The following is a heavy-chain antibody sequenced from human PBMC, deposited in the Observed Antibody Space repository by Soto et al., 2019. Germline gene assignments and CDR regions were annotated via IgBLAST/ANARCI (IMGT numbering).Heavy chain of an antibody. Sequence: QVQLVESGGGVVQPGRSLRLSCAASGFTFSSYGMHWVRQAPCNRLEWVAVIWYDGSNKYYADSVKGRFTISRDNSKNTLNLQMNSLSAEDTAVYYCARDPTVTTDWCFDLWGSGTLVTVSS. CDR2: IWYDGSNK. CDR3: ARDPTVTTDWCFDL. CDR1: GFTFSSYG. J-gene: IGHJ2*01. V-gene: IGHV3-33*01. D-gene: IGHD4-17*01.